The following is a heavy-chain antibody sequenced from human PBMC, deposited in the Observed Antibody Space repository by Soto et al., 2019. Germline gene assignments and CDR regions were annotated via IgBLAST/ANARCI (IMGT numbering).Heavy chain of an antibody. CDR2: IWYDGGNK. V-gene: IGHV3-33*01. J-gene: IGHJ4*02. D-gene: IGHD3-10*01. CDR3: ARAIPIHILRGPSPGY. CDR1: GFTFSSYG. Sequence: GGSLRLSCAASGFTFSSYGMHWVRQAPGKGLEWVALIWYDGGNKYYADSVKGRFTISRDNSKNTLYLQMNSLRAEDTAVYYCARAIPIHILRGPSPGYWGQGTLVTVSS.